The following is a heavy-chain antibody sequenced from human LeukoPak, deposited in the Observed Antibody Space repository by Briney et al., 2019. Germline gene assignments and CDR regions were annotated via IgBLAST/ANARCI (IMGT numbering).Heavy chain of an antibody. V-gene: IGHV3-64*01. D-gene: IGHD3-22*01. Sequence: GGSLRLSCAASGFTFSSYAMHWVRQAPGKGLEYVSAISSNGGSTYYANSVKGRFTISRDNSKNTLYLQMGSLRAEDMAVYYCARPDSSGYYYDYWGQGTLVTVSS. CDR3: ARPDSSGYYYDY. CDR2: ISSNGGST. J-gene: IGHJ4*02. CDR1: GFTFSSYA.